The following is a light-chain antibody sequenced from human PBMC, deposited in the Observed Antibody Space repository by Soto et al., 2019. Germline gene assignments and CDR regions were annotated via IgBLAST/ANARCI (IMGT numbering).Light chain of an antibody. J-gene: IGKJ1*01. CDR1: QTISSW. Sequence: DIQMTQSPSTLSGSVEDRVTITCRGSQTISSWLAWYQQKPGTAPKLLIYKASTLKSGVPSRFSGSGSGTAFTLTISSLQPDDFATYDCQHYNSYSEAFGQGTKVELK. V-gene: IGKV1-5*03. CDR3: QHYNSYSEA. CDR2: KAS.